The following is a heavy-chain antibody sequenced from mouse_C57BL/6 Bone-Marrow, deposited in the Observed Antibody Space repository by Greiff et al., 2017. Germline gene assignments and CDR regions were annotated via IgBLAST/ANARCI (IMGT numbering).Heavy chain of an antibody. Sequence: VQLKESGPVLVKPGASVKMSCKASGYTFTDYYMNWVKQSHGKSLEWIGVINPYNGGTSYNQKFKGKATLTVDKSSSTAYMELNSLTSEDSAVYYCARSVNWAFAYWGQGTLVTVSA. CDR1: GYTFTDYY. D-gene: IGHD4-1*01. CDR3: ARSVNWAFAY. V-gene: IGHV1-19*01. CDR2: INPYNGGT. J-gene: IGHJ3*01.